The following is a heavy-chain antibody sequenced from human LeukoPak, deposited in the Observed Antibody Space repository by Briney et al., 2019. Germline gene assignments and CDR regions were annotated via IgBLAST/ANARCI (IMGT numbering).Heavy chain of an antibody. D-gene: IGHD1-14*01. CDR3: ARDREKGATGDAFDI. CDR2: ISAYNGNT. Sequence: ASVKVSCKASGYTFTSYGISWVRQAPGQGLEWMGWISAYNGNTNYAQKLQGRVTMTTDTSTSTAYMELRSLRSDDTAVYYCARDREKGATGDAFDIWGQGTMVTVSS. CDR1: GYTFTSYG. J-gene: IGHJ3*02. V-gene: IGHV1-18*01.